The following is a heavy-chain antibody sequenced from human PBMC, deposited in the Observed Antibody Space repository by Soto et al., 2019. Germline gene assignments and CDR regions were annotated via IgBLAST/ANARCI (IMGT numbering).Heavy chain of an antibody. CDR2: ISTYNGNT. D-gene: IGHD3-22*01. Sequence: APVKVSRKASGFPFSPYCMGWVGQAPGPGVVWMGWISTYNGNTKYAERLQGRVTMTTDTTTSTAYMELRSLRSDDTAVYYCARGPTDYYDNSGDYFLDYWGQGTLVTVSS. CDR3: ARGPTDYYDNSGDYFLDY. J-gene: IGHJ4*02. CDR1: GFPFSPYC. V-gene: IGHV1-18*01.